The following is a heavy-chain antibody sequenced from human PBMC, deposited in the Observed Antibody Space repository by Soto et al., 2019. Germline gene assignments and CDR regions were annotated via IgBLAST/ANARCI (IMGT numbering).Heavy chain of an antibody. CDR1: GYSFTSYG. J-gene: IGHJ6*02. Sequence: QVQLVQSGAEVKKPGASVKVSCKASGYSFTSYGINWVREATGQGLEWMGWMNPNSGNTGYAQKFQGRVTMTRNTSISTAYMELSSMRSEDTAVYYCARRGYSSSWYYYYYYGRDVWGQGTTVTVSS. CDR2: MNPNSGNT. V-gene: IGHV1-8*01. D-gene: IGHD6-13*01. CDR3: ARRGYSSSWYYYYYYGRDV.